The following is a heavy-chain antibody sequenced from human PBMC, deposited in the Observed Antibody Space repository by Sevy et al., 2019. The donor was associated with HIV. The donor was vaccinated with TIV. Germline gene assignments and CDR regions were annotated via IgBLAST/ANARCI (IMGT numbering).Heavy chain of an antibody. J-gene: IGHJ4*02. V-gene: IGHV3-48*02. CDR2: ISSSSSTI. D-gene: IGHD3-3*01. Sequence: GGSLRLSCAASGFTFSSYSMNWVRQAPGKGLEWVSYISSSSSTIYYADSVKGRFTISRDNAKNSLYLQMNSLRDEDTAVYYWARDHAREWRERPKGSVDYWGQGTLVTVSS. CDR1: GFTFSSYS. CDR3: ARDHAREWRERPKGSVDY.